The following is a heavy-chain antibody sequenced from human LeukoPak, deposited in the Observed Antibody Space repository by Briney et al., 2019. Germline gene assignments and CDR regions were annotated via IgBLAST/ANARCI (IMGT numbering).Heavy chain of an antibody. CDR1: GGSISSYY. D-gene: IGHD3-3*01. V-gene: IGHV4-59*01. CDR2: IYYSGSA. CDR3: ARDNRRYYDFWSGYNYNWFDP. J-gene: IGHJ5*02. Sequence: PSETLSLTCTVSGGSISSYYWSWIRQPPAQGLERIGYIYYSGSANYNPSLKSRVTISVDTSKNQFSLKLSSVTAAATAVYYCARDNRRYYDFWSGYNYNWFDPWGQGTLVTVSS.